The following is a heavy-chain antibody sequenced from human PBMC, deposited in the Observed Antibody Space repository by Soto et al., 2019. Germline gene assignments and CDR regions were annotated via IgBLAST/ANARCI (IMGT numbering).Heavy chain of an antibody. J-gene: IGHJ5*02. CDR2: INDDGSST. V-gene: IGHV3-74*03. CDR3: AREVIAATGTIRWFDP. Sequence: PGGALRLSCSASGFTFSRHWMHWVRQTPGKGPVWVSRINDDGSSTKYADSVKGRFTIARDNAKNTVFLQMSSLRAEDTAVYYCAREVIAATGTIRWFDPWGQGTQFTVA. D-gene: IGHD6-25*01. CDR1: GFTFSRHW.